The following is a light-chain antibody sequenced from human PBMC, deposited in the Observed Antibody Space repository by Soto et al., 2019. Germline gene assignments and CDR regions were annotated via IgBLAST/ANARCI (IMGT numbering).Light chain of an antibody. J-gene: IGKJ1*01. CDR2: GAS. CDR1: QSININS. CDR3: QQCGPSPWT. Sequence: EIVLTQSPGTLSLSPGERATLSCRASQSININSVAWYQQKPGQAPRLLIYGASSRATGVPDRFTVSGSGTDFTLIISRLEPEDFAVYYYQQCGPSPWTFGQGTKLEI. V-gene: IGKV3-20*01.